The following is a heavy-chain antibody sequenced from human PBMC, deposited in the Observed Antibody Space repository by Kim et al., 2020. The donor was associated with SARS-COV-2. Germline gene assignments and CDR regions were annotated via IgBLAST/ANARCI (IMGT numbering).Heavy chain of an antibody. V-gene: IGHV1-18*01. CDR1: GYTFTSYG. J-gene: IGHJ6*02. Sequence: ASVKVSCKASGYTFTSYGISWVRQAPGQGLEWMGWISAYNGNTNYAQKLQGRVTMTTDTSTSTAYMELRSLRSDDTAVYYCALGRYQLLYGYYGMDVWGQGTTVTVSS. CDR3: ALGRYQLLYGYYGMDV. CDR2: ISAYNGNT. D-gene: IGHD2-2*02.